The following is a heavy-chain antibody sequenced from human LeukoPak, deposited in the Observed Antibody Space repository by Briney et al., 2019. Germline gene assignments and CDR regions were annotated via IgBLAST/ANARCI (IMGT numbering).Heavy chain of an antibody. CDR3: ARLPDYGDYSCYFDY. Sequence: SETLSLTCTVSGGSISSYYWSWIRQPPGKGLEWIGYIYYSGSTNYNPSLKSRVTISVDTSKNQFSLKLSSVTAADTAVYYCARLPDYGDYSCYFDYWGQGTLVTVSS. V-gene: IGHV4-59*08. CDR1: GGSISSYY. CDR2: IYYSGST. D-gene: IGHD4-17*01. J-gene: IGHJ4*02.